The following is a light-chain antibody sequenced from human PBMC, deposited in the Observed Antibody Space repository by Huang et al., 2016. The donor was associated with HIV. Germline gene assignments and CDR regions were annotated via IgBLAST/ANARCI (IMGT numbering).Light chain of an antibody. V-gene: IGKV1-5*03. CDR2: NAS. CDR3: QQYNSRLT. CDR1: KSSSSW. Sequence: DIQMTQSPSTLSASVGDRVTITCRASKSSSSWLAWYQQKPGKAPKLLIYNASSLESGVPSRFSGSASGTEFTLTISSLQPDDFATYYCQQYNSRLTVGGGTKVELK. J-gene: IGKJ4*01.